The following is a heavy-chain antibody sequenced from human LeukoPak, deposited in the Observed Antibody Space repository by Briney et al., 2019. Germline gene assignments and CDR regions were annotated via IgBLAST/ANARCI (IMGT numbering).Heavy chain of an antibody. J-gene: IGHJ5*02. CDR3: AREDGYNYGYSYWFDP. CDR1: GFTFSSYA. D-gene: IGHD5-18*01. Sequence: GGSLRLSCAASGFTFSSYAMQWVRQAPGKGLEYVSAITSNGGKTYYGNSVKGRFTVSRDNSKNTLYLQMGSLRAEDMAVYYCAREDGYNYGYSYWFDPWGQGTLVTVSS. V-gene: IGHV3-64*01. CDR2: ITSNGGKT.